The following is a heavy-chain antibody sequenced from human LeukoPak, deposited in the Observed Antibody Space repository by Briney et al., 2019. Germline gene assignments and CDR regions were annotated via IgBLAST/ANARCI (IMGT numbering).Heavy chain of an antibody. CDR1: GGSISSGSYY. CDR2: IYTSGST. D-gene: IGHD3-22*01. J-gene: IGHJ5*02. CDR3: ARDLDSSGYYSNWFDP. V-gene: IGHV4-61*02. Sequence: PSQTLSLTCTVSGGSISSGSYYWSWIRQPAGKGLEWIGRIYTSGSTNYNPSLKSRVTISVDTSKNQFSLKLSSVTAADTAVYYCARDLDSSGYYSNWFDPLGQGTLVTVSS.